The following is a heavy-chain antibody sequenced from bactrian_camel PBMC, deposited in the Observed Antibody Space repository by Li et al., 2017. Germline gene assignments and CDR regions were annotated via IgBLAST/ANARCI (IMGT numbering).Heavy chain of an antibody. CDR2: IYFGGVDT. Sequence: VQLVESGGGAVQAGESLRLSCTASGYTNRPYCMGWFRQAPGKEREWVACIYFGGVDTAYADSVKGRFTTSQDNTKNTLYLQMNSLKPEDTAMYYCASSKWTNTGGVCTNIGRYEYWGQGTQVTVS. V-gene: IGHV3S6*01. D-gene: IGHD1*01. J-gene: IGHJ4*01. CDR3: ASSKWTNTGGVCTNIGRYEY. CDR1: GYTNRPYC.